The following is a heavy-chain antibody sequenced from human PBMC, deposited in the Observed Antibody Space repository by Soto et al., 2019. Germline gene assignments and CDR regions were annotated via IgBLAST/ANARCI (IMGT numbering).Heavy chain of an antibody. CDR2: IDQDGSEK. J-gene: IGHJ5*02. CDR3: ASALEAGNMRWYNWIDP. D-gene: IGHD6-13*01. CDR1: GFIFSNYW. Sequence: EVQLVESGGGLVQPGRSLRLSCAASGFIFSNYWMTWVRQAPGKGLEWVANIDQDGSEKYYVDSVKGRFTISRDNAKNSLYLQMNSLRAEDTAVYYCASALEAGNMRWYNWIDPWGQGTLVTVSS. V-gene: IGHV3-7*01.